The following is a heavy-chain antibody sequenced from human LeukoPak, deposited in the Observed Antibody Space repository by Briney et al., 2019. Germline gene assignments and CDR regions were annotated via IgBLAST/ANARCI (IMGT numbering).Heavy chain of an antibody. CDR1: GYTFTSYA. Sequence: ASVKLSCKASGYTFTSYAMHWVRQAPGQRLEWMGWINAGNGNTKYSQKFQGRVTITRDTSASTAYMELSSLRSEDTAVYYCARTRGGVRGVIIVDAFDIWGQGTMVTVSS. V-gene: IGHV1-3*01. CDR2: INAGNGNT. J-gene: IGHJ3*02. D-gene: IGHD3-10*01. CDR3: ARTRGGVRGVIIVDAFDI.